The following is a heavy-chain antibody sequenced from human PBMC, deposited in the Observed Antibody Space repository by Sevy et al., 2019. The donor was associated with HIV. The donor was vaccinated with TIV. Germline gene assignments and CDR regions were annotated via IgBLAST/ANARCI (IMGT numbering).Heavy chain of an antibody. CDR2: ISYDGSNK. J-gene: IGHJ6*03. V-gene: IGHV3-30-3*01. Sequence: GGSLRLSCAASGFTFSSYAMHWVRQAPGKGLEWVAVISYDGSNKYYAYSVKGRFTISRDNSKNTLYLQMNSLRAEDTAVYYCARDRLSSSFLYYYYYMDVWGKGTTVTVSS. D-gene: IGHD6-13*01. CDR1: GFTFSSYA. CDR3: ARDRLSSSFLYYYYYMDV.